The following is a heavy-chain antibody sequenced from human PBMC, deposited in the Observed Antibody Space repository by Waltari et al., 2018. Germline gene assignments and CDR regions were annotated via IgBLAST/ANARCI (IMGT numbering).Heavy chain of an antibody. V-gene: IGHV1-69*12. CDR2: IIPIFGTA. CDR1: GGTFSSYA. D-gene: IGHD1-20*01. J-gene: IGHJ6*02. CDR3: ARRSITGTETYYYYGMDV. Sequence: QVQLVQSGAEVKKPGSSVKVSYKASGGTFSSYAISWVRQAPGQGLEWMGGIIPIFGTANYAQKFQGRVTITADESTSTAYMELSSLRSEDTAVYYCARRSITGTETYYYYGMDVWGQGTTVTVSS.